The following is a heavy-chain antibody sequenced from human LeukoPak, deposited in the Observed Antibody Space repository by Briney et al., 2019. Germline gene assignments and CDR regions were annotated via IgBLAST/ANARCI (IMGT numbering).Heavy chain of an antibody. CDR3: ARDSHRGSGSYPFDY. V-gene: IGHV4-4*02. CDR1: GGSISSSNW. Sequence: SETLSLTCAVSGGSISSSNWWSWVRQPPGKGLEWIGEIYHSGSTNYNPSLKSRVTISVDKSKNQFSLKLSSVTAADTAVYYCARDSHRGSGSYPFDYWGQGTLVTVSS. J-gene: IGHJ4*02. CDR2: IYHSGST. D-gene: IGHD3-10*01.